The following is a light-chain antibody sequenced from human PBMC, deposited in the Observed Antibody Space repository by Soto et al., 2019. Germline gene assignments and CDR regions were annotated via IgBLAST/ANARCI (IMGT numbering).Light chain of an antibody. CDR1: QSVSSSY. Sequence: EIVLTQSPGTLSLSPGERVTLSCRASQSVSSSYLAWYQQKPGQAPRLLIYGASSRATGIPDRFSGSGSGTDFTLTISRLEPEDFAVYYCQHYGSSPRAFGGGTKVEIK. CDR3: QHYGSSPRA. V-gene: IGKV3-20*01. CDR2: GAS. J-gene: IGKJ4*01.